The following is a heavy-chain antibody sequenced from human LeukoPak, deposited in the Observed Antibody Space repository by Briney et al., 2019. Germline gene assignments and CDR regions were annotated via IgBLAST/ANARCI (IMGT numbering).Heavy chain of an antibody. CDR3: ARDRRGSYGLDV. D-gene: IGHD3-10*01. V-gene: IGHV4-59*01. CDR2: IYHSGST. CDR1: GASISSYY. Sequence: SETLSLTCTVSGASISSYYWNWIRQPPGKGLEWIGYIYHSGSTNYNPSLKSRVTISVDTSKNQFSLKLSSVTAADTAVYFCARDRRGSYGLDVWGQGTTVTVSS. J-gene: IGHJ6*02.